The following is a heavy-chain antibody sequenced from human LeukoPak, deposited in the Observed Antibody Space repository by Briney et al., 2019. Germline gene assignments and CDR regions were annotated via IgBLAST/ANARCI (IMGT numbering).Heavy chain of an antibody. V-gene: IGHV1-2*02. D-gene: IGHD3-10*01. CDR3: ARENYYGSGRNWFDP. Sequence: ASVKVSCNTFGYTFTGYYMHWVRQAPGQGLEWMGWINPNSGGTNYAQKFQGRVTMTRDTSISTAYMELSRLRSDDTAVYYCARENYYGSGRNWFDPWGQGTLVTVSS. CDR2: INPNSGGT. CDR1: GYTFTGYY. J-gene: IGHJ5*02.